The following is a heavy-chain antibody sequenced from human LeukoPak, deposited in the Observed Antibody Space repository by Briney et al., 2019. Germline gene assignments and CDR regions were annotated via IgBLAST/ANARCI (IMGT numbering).Heavy chain of an antibody. V-gene: IGHV3-23*01. D-gene: IGHD6-19*01. CDR2: ISGSGGST. J-gene: IGHJ4*02. CDR1: GFTFSSYA. Sequence: GGSLRLSCAASGFTFSSYAMSWVRQAPGKGLEWVSGISGSGGSTYYADSVKGRFTTSRDNSKNTLYLQMSSLRAEDTAVYYCAKAGSGWYYYFDYWGQGTLVTVSS. CDR3: AKAGSGWYYYFDY.